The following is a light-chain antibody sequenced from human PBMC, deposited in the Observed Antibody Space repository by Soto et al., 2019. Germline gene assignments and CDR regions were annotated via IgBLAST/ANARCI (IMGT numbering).Light chain of an antibody. Sequence: ALTQPPSASGSPGQSVTISCTGTSSDVGGYNYVSWYQQHPGKAPKLMIYEVSKRPSGVPDRFSGSKSGNTASLTVSGLQAEDEADYYCSSYAGSSDVFGTGTKLTVL. V-gene: IGLV2-8*01. CDR1: SSDVGGYNY. CDR3: SSYAGSSDV. CDR2: EVS. J-gene: IGLJ1*01.